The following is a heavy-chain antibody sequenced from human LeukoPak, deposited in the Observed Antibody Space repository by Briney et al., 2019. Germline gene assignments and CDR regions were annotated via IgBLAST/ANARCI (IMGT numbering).Heavy chain of an antibody. Sequence: SETLSLTCAVYGGSFSGYYWSWIRQPPGKGLEWIGEISHSGSTNYNPSLKGRVTISVDTSKNQFSLKLSSVTAADTAVYYCARARGRITIFGVVMFDYWGQGTLVTVSS. CDR3: ARARGRITIFGVVMFDY. J-gene: IGHJ4*02. CDR2: ISHSGST. D-gene: IGHD3-3*01. CDR1: GGSFSGYY. V-gene: IGHV4-34*01.